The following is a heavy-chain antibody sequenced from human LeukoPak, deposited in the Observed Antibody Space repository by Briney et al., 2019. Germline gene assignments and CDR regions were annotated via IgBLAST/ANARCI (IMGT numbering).Heavy chain of an antibody. CDR3: ARGSRGYSYGVFDY. V-gene: IGHV1-18*01. D-gene: IGHD5-18*01. CDR2: ISAYNGYT. CDR1: GYTFTNDG. J-gene: IGHJ4*02. Sequence: ASVKVSCRASGYTFTNDGINWVRQAPGQGPEWMGWISAYNGYTNYAQKFQGRVAMTTDTSTSTAYMELRSLRSDDTALYYCARGSRGYSYGVFDYWGQGTLVTVSS.